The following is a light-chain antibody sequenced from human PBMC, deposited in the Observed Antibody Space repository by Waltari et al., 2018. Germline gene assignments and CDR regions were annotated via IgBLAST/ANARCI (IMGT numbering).Light chain of an antibody. CDR3: QHYYSTPWT. J-gene: IGKJ1*01. CDR2: WAS. V-gene: IGKV4-1*01. Sequence: DIVMTQSPDSLAVSLGERATINCKSSQSVLYSSNNKNYLAWYQQKPGQPPKLLIYWASTRESGVPDRFSGSGSGTDFSLTISSLQAEDVAVYYSQHYYSTPWTFGQGTKVEI. CDR1: QSVLYSSNNKNY.